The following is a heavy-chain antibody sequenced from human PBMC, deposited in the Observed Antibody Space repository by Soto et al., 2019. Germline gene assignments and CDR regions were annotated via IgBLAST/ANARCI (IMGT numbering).Heavy chain of an antibody. J-gene: IGHJ4*02. CDR2: IKQDGSDR. CDR1: GFTFSTYW. CDR3: ARAGSSWYIPFDF. Sequence: PGGSLRLSCAASGFTFSTYWMNWVRQAPGKGPEWVANIKQDGSDRYYVDSVKGRFTISRDNAKNSLYLQMSSLRAEDTAVYYCARAGSSWYIPFDFWGQGTLVTVSS. D-gene: IGHD6-13*01. V-gene: IGHV3-7*04.